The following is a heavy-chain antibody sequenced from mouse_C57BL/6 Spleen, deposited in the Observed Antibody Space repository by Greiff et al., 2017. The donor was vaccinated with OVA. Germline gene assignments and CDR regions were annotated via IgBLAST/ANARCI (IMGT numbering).Heavy chain of an antibody. V-gene: IGHV1-82*01. D-gene: IGHD2-1*01. CDR1: GYAFSSSW. J-gene: IGHJ2*01. CDR3: ARSEGYGNYPWYFDD. CDR2: IYPGDGDT. Sequence: VQLQQSGPELVKPGASVKISCKASGYAFSSSWMNWVKQRPGKGLEWIGRIYPGDGDTNYNGKFKGKATLTADKSSSTAYMQLSSLTSEDSAVYFCARSEGYGNYPWYFDDWGQGTTLTVSS.